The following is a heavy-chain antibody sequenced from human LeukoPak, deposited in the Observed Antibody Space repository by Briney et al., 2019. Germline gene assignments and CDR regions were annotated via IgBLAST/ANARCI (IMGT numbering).Heavy chain of an antibody. CDR1: GFSLSTTAVG. CDR2: MYWDGDE. Sequence: VSGPTLVKPTQTLTLTCTFSGFSLSTTAVGVGWIRQPPGKALEGLAFMYWDGDERYSPSLRSRLTLTKDTSKNQVQLTMTNMDPVDTATYYCAHRLSDRAYTGSPDYFDYWGQGTLVTVSS. J-gene: IGHJ4*02. CDR3: AHRLSDRAYTGSPDYFDY. V-gene: IGHV2-5*02. D-gene: IGHD1-26*01.